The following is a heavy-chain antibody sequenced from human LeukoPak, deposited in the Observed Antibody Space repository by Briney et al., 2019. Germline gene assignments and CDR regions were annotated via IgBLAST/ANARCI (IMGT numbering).Heavy chain of an antibody. Sequence: APSVKVSCKASGGTFSSYAISWVRQAPGQGLEWMGGIIPIFGTANYAQKFQGRVTITADKSTTTAYMELSSLRSDDTAVYYCARGSATYYYASGSYKIFDYWGQGTLVTVSS. CDR1: GGTFSSYA. V-gene: IGHV1-69*06. D-gene: IGHD3-10*01. J-gene: IGHJ4*02. CDR2: IIPIFGTA. CDR3: ARGSATYYYASGSYKIFDY.